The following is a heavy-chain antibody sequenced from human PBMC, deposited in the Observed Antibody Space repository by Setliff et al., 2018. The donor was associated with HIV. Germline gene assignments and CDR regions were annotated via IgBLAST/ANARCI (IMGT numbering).Heavy chain of an antibody. CDR1: GDSITTGVYY. V-gene: IGHV4-61*09. CDR2: IYASDNSGST. CDR3: ARASSRLNCSGGSCYRAPYAFDI. D-gene: IGHD2-15*01. Sequence: SETLSLTCTVSGDSITTGVYYWSWIRQPAGQGLEWIGHIYASDNSGSTSYNPSLNSRVTISVDTSKNQFSLKLSSVTAADTAVYYCARASSRLNCSGGSCYRAPYAFDIWGQGTMVTVSS. J-gene: IGHJ3*02.